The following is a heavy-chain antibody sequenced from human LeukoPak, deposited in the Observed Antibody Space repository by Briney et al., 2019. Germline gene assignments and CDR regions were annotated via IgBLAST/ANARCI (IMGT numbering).Heavy chain of an antibody. V-gene: IGHV3-64D*06. J-gene: IGHJ1*01. Sequence: GGSLRLSCSASGFTFSSYAMHWVRQAPGKGLEYVSAISSNGGSTYYAGSVKGRFTISRDNSKNTLYLQMSSLRAEDTAVYYCVKGFIRARDRYFQHWGQGTLVTVSS. CDR2: ISSNGGST. D-gene: IGHD3-10*01. CDR1: GFTFSSYA. CDR3: VKGFIRARDRYFQH.